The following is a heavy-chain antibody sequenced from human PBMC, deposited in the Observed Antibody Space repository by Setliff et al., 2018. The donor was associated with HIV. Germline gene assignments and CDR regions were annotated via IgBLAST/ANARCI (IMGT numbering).Heavy chain of an antibody. CDR1: RDSIRNGAYY. Sequence: SETLSLTCTVSRDSIRNGAYYWGWIRQPPGKGLEWIGSIYYSGSAYYNPSFKSRVTLSVDTSENQFSLILSSVTAADTAVYYCARDRREEGMVRGVGLYYYYYMDVWGKGTTVTVSS. J-gene: IGHJ6*03. D-gene: IGHD3-10*01. V-gene: IGHV4-39*07. CDR3: ARDRREEGMVRGVGLYYYYYMDV. CDR2: IYYSGSA.